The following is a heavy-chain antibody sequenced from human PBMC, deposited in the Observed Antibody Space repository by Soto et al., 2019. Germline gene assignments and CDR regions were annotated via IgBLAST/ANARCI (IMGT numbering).Heavy chain of an antibody. CDR3: ARAVGRDGSSWYRGAYDS. Sequence: ALLKVSCNAAGYAFTAYYIHLVRQAPGQGLEWMGGFNPDSGGTDYGDKFGGWVPLTRDTSIDTVYLEVTRLKSDDTAVYYCARAVGRDGSSWYRGAYDSWGEATQVTVSS. J-gene: IGHJ4*02. CDR2: FNPDSGGT. CDR1: GYAFTAYY. V-gene: IGHV1-2*04. D-gene: IGHD6-13*01.